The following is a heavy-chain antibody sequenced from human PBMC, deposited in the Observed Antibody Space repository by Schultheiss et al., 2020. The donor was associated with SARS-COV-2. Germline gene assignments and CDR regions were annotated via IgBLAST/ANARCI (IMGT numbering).Heavy chain of an antibody. J-gene: IGHJ6*02. CDR3: ARERYYDFWSGYRNYYYYGMDV. D-gene: IGHD3-3*01. CDR1: GYTFTSYG. CDR2: IIPIFGTA. V-gene: IGHV1-69*06. Sequence: SVKVSCKASGYTFTSYGISWVRQAPGQGLEWMGGIIPIFGTANYAQKFQGRVTITADKSTSTAYMELSSLRSEDTAVYYCARERYYDFWSGYRNYYYYGMDVWGQGTTVTVSS.